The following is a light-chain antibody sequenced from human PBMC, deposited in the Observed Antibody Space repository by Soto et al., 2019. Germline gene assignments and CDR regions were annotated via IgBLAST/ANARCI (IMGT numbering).Light chain of an antibody. Sequence: DIVMTQSPLSLPVTLGQPASISCRSSQSLVYSDGNTYLNWFQQRPGQSPRRLIYLGSNRASGVPDRFSGSGSGTDFTLKISRVEAEDVGVYHCMQALTAPPTFGQGAKVDIK. J-gene: IGKJ1*01. V-gene: IGKV2-28*01. CDR2: LGS. CDR1: QSLVYSDGNTY. CDR3: MQALTAPPT.